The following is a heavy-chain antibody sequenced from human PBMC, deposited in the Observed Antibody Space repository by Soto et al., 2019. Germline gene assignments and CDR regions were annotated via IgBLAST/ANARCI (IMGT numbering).Heavy chain of an antibody. Sequence: EVQLLESGGGLVQPGGSLRLSCAAPGFTFSSYAMSWVRQAPGKGREWVSGISGSGDSTYYADSVKGRFTISGDNSKNTLYLQMNSLRAEDTAVYYCAKGVPGIAVAGTGYFQHWGQGTLVTVSS. CDR3: AKGVPGIAVAGTGYFQH. J-gene: IGHJ1*01. V-gene: IGHV3-23*01. D-gene: IGHD6-19*01. CDR2: ISGSGDST. CDR1: GFTFSSYA.